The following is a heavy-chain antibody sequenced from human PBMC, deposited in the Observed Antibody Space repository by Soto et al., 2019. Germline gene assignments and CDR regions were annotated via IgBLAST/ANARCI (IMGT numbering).Heavy chain of an antibody. V-gene: IGHV3-66*01. J-gene: IGHJ4*02. D-gene: IGHD2-15*01. CDR3: ARGGGDCSGGSCYFWRYYFDY. CDR2: IYSGGST. CDR1: GFTVSSNY. Sequence: AVGSLRLSCAASGFTVSSNYMSWVRQAPGKGLEWVSVIYSGGSTYYADSVKGRFTISRDNSKNTLYLQMNSLRAEDTDVYYCARGGGDCSGGSCYFWRYYFDYWGQGTLVTVSS.